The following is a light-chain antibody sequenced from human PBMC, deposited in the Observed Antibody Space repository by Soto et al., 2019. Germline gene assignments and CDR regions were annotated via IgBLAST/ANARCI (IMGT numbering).Light chain of an antibody. CDR1: QSISTY. CDR3: QQSYRTRT. V-gene: IGKV1-39*01. Sequence: DIQMTQSPSSLSASVGDRVTITCRASQSISTYLNWYQQKPGKAPKLLIYAASSLQSGVPSRFSGSGSGTDFTLTISSLHXXDFATYYCQQSYRTRTFGQGTKVEIK. CDR2: AAS. J-gene: IGKJ1*01.